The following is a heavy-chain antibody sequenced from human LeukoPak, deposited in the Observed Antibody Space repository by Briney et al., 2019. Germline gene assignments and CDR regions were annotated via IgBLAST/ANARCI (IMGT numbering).Heavy chain of an antibody. D-gene: IGHD6-6*01. CDR1: GFTFSSYS. Sequence: PGEALRLCCAASGFTFSSYSMKWVRQTTGKGVEWLSYISNSGSTKYYVHSLKGRFTISTDNAKSSLYLQMNSLRDEDTAVYYCAIVATRATFDCWGQGPLVTVSS. V-gene: IGHV3-48*02. CDR3: AIVATRATFDC. J-gene: IGHJ4*02. CDR2: ISNSGSTK.